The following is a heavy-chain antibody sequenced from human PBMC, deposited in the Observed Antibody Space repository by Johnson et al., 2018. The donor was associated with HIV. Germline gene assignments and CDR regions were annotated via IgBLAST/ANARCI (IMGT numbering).Heavy chain of an antibody. CDR3: ARGRDLSAFDI. CDR2: IGTAGDT. CDR1: GFTFSSYD. J-gene: IGHJ3*02. Sequence: VQLVESGGGLVQPGGSLRLSCAASGFTFSSYDMHWVRQATGKGLEWVSAIGTAGDTYYPGSVKGRFTISRENAKNSLSLQMNSLRAGDTAVYFCARGRDLSAFDIWGRGTMVTVSS. V-gene: IGHV3-13*01. D-gene: IGHD5-24*01.